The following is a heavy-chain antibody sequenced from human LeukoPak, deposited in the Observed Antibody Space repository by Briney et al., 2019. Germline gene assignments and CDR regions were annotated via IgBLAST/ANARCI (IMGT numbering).Heavy chain of an antibody. V-gene: IGHV5-51*01. CDR2: IYPGDSDT. D-gene: IGHD6-13*01. J-gene: IGHJ4*02. Sequence: GESLKISCKGSGYSFTSYWIGWVRQMPGKGLEWMGIIYPGDSDTRYSPSFQGQVTISADKSISTAYLQWSSLKASDTAMYYCVRQSRAVAAAATWYFDYWGQGTLVTVSS. CDR3: VRQSRAVAAAATWYFDY. CDR1: GYSFTSYW.